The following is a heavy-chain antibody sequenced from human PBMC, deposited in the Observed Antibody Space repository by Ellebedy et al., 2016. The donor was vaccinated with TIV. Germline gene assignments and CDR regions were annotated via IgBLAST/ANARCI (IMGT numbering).Heavy chain of an antibody. V-gene: IGHV3-21*04. D-gene: IGHD3-10*01. J-gene: IGHJ4*02. CDR1: GFIFSSHN. Sequence: PGGSLRLSCAASGFIFSSHNMNWVRQAPGKGLEWVSSISSSGSYIYYADSAKGRFTISRDNAKNSLYLQMNSLRAEDTAVYYCAIRGRYWGQGTLVTVSS. CDR3: AIRGRY. CDR2: ISSSGSYI.